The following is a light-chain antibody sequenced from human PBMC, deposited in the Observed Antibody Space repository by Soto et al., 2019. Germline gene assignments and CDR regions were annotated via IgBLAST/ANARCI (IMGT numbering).Light chain of an antibody. J-gene: IGLJ1*01. CDR3: RSYAGSTIFDV. Sequence: QSVLTQPPSASGSPGQLVTISCTGSSSDVGRYNYASWYQQHPGKAPKLIIYEVSKRPSGVPDRFSGSKSGNTASLTVSGLQAEDEADYYCRSYAGSTIFDVFGTGRKVTVL. CDR2: EVS. CDR1: SSDVGRYNY. V-gene: IGLV2-8*01.